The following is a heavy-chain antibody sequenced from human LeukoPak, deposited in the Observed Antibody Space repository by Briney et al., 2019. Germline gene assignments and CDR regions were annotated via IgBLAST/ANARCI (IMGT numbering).Heavy chain of an antibody. CDR2: IHPNTGAT. D-gene: IGHD4-17*01. Sequence: VASVKVSCKASGYTFTDYYMHWVRQAPGQGLEWMGWIHPNTGATHYAQKFQGRVTMTRDTSISTVYMELSRLRSDDTAVYYCARDPDYGDYLSNWGQGTLVTVSS. J-gene: IGHJ4*02. CDR3: ARDPDYGDYLSN. V-gene: IGHV1-2*02. CDR1: GYTFTDYY.